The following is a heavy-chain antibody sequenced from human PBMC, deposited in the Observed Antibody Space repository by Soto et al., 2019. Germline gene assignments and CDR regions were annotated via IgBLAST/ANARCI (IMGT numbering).Heavy chain of an antibody. J-gene: IGHJ4*02. CDR2: ISAYNGNT. CDR3: ARGGTGAHSTGRYDY. V-gene: IGHV1-18*01. D-gene: IGHD6-19*01. CDR1: GYSFSTYG. Sequence: QVQLVQSGAEVKKPGASVKVPCKASGYSFSTYGISWVRQAPGQGLEWMGWISAYNGNTNYAQNFQGRVAMTTDTSTRIAYMDLSSLRSDDTAVYYCARGGTGAHSTGRYDYWGQGTLVTVSS.